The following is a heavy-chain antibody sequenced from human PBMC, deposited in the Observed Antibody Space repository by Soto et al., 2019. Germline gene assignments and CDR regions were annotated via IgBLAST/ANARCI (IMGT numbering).Heavy chain of an antibody. CDR1: GYSFTTYG. CDR2: ISGYNGNT. J-gene: IGHJ6*02. Sequence: QVQLVQSRGEVKKPGASVKVSCKTSGYSFTTYGISWVRQAPGQGLEWMGWISGYNGNTNYAQKLQGRVTMTTDTSTSTAYMVLRSLRSDDTAVYYCAREGPAPYYYYGMDVWGQGSTVTVSS. CDR3: AREGPAPYYYYGMDV. V-gene: IGHV1-18*01.